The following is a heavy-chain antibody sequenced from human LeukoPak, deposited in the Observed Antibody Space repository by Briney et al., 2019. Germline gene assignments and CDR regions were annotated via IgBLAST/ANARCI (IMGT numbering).Heavy chain of an antibody. J-gene: IGHJ4*02. V-gene: IGHV3-15*01. D-gene: IGHD4-23*01. CDR3: TTDYGGNPYYSDY. Sequence: GGSLRLSCAASGFTFSNAWMSWVHQAPGKGLEWVGRIKSKTDGGTTDYAAPVKGRFTISRDDSKNTLYLQMNSLKTEDTAVYYCTTDYGGNPYYSDYWGQGTLVTVSS. CDR1: GFTFSNAW. CDR2: IKSKTDGGTT.